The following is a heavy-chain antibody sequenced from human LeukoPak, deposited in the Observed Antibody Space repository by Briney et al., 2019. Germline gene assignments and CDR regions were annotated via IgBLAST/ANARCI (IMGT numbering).Heavy chain of an antibody. V-gene: IGHV3-30*04. CDR1: GFTFSSYA. Sequence: GGSLRLSCAASGFTFSSYAMHWVRQAPGKGLEWVAVISYDGSNKYYADSVKGRFTISRDNSKNTLYLQMNSLRAEDTAVYYCARVLPTWYFDYWGQGTLVTVSS. CDR2: ISYDGSNK. CDR3: ARVLPTWYFDY. J-gene: IGHJ4*02.